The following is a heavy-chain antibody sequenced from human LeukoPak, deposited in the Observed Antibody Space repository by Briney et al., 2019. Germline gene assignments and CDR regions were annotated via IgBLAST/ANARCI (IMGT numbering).Heavy chain of an antibody. V-gene: IGHV3-66*02. CDR2: IYSGGST. D-gene: IGHD3-22*01. CDR1: GFTVSSNY. CDR3: AYDSSGYYYGY. Sequence: GSLRLSCAASGFTVSSNYMSWVRQAPGKGLEWVSVIYSGGSTYYADSVKGRFTISRDNSKNTLYLQMNSLRAEDTAVYYCAYDSSGYYYGYWGQGTLVTVSS. J-gene: IGHJ4*02.